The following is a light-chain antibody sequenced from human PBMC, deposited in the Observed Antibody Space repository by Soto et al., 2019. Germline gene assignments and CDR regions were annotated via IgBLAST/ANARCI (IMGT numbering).Light chain of an antibody. J-gene: IGKJ2*01. CDR3: QYYGSSPRGT. CDR2: GAS. CDR1: QSVSSSF. Sequence: PGERATLSCRASQSVSSSFFAWYQQRPGQAPRPLIFGASIRATGIPDRFSGSGSGTDFTLTISRLEAEDFAVYYCQYYGSSPRGTFGQGTKLEI. V-gene: IGKV3-20*01.